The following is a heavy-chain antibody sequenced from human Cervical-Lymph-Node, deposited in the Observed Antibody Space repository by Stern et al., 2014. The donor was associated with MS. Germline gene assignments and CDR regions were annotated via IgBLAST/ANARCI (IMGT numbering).Heavy chain of an antibody. D-gene: IGHD1-1*01. CDR3: ARKPPSDTTMTYYSYGMDV. V-gene: IGHV1-46*01. CDR1: ENTFTNYY. Sequence: QVQLVQSGAEVKKPGASVKVSCKASENTFTNYYIHWVRQAPGQGLEWIGLINPSDGYTGYAQKFQGRVAMTRDTSTRMVYMELSSLKSEDTAVYFCARKPPSDTTMTYYSYGMDVWGQGTTVTVSS. CDR2: INPSDGYT. J-gene: IGHJ6*02.